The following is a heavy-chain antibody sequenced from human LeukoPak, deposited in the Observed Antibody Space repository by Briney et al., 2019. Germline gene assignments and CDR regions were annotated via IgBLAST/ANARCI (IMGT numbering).Heavy chain of an antibody. D-gene: IGHD5-18*01. CDR1: GFTFSDYY. CDR2: ISSSGSTI. J-gene: IGHJ4*02. Sequence: GGSLRLSCAASGFTFSDYYMSWIRQAPGKGLEWVSYISSSGSTIYYADSVKGRFTISRDNSKNTLYLQMNSLRAEDTAVYYCARDRYSYGSNFDYWGQGTLVTVSS. V-gene: IGHV3-11*01. CDR3: ARDRYSYGSNFDY.